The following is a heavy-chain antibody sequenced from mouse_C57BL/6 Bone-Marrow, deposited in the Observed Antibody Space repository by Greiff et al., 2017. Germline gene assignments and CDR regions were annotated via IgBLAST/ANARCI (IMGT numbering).Heavy chain of an antibody. Sequence: QVHVKQSGAELARPGASVKLSCKASGYTFTSYGISWVKQRTGQGLEWIGEIYPRSGNTYYNEKFKGKATLTADKSSSTAYMELRSLTSEESAVXFCARGDGYHWYFDVWGTGTTVTVSS. V-gene: IGHV1-81*01. D-gene: IGHD2-3*01. CDR1: GYTFTSYG. CDR3: ARGDGYHWYFDV. J-gene: IGHJ1*03. CDR2: IYPRSGNT.